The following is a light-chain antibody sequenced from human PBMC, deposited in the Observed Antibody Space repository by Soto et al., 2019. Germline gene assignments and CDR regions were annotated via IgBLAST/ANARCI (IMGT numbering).Light chain of an antibody. V-gene: IGKV1-12*01. CDR1: QGIRNW. J-gene: IGKJ5*01. CDR2: AAS. CDR3: QQTNSFLGVT. Sequence: DIQMTQSPSSVSASVGDRVTITCRASQGIRNWLAWYQQKPGKAPNLLIYAASSLQSGVPSRFSGSGSETDFTLTITSLQPEDFATYYCQQTNSFLGVTFGQGTRLEIK.